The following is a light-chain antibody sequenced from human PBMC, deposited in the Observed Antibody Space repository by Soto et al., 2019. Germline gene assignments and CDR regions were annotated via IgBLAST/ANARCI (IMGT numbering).Light chain of an antibody. J-gene: IGKJ1*01. CDR1: QSVSSSS. CDR3: QQNGGSPRT. Sequence: EIVLTQSPGTLSLSPGERATLSCRAIQSVSSSSLAWYQQKRGQAPRLLIHAASSKATRIPDRLSGSGSGTDFTLTISRMEPDDFAVYYCQQNGGSPRTFGQGTKVDIK. V-gene: IGKV3-20*01. CDR2: AAS.